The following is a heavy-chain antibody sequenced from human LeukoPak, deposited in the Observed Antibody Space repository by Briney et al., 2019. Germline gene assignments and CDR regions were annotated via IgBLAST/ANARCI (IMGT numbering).Heavy chain of an antibody. D-gene: IGHD7-27*01. CDR1: GYSISSGYH. CDR2: VYRSGTT. Sequence: SETLSLTCVVSGYSISSGYHWGWIRHPPGKGLEWIGSVYRSGTTYYDPSFKSRVTISVDTSKNQISLKVRSVTAADTAMYYCARENWVFDYWGQGILVTVSS. CDR3: ARENWVFDY. J-gene: IGHJ4*02. V-gene: IGHV4-38-2*02.